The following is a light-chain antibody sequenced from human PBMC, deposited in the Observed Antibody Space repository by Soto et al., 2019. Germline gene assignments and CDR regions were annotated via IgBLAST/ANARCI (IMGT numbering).Light chain of an antibody. Sequence: EIVMTQSPGTLSVSTGQGATLSCRASHSVDSNLAWYQQKPGQAPRLLILGASTRPTGIPDRFSGSGSGTEFTLTISSLQSEDFAVYYCQQYDKWPLTFGGGTKVEIK. V-gene: IGKV3D-15*01. CDR2: GAS. J-gene: IGKJ4*01. CDR1: HSVDSN. CDR3: QQYDKWPLT.